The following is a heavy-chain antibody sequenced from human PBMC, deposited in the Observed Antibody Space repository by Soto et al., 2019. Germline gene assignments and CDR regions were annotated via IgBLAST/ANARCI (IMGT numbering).Heavy chain of an antibody. D-gene: IGHD1-26*01. CDR3: VKMGASGSYGFDY. V-gene: IGHV3-64D*06. CDR1: GFTFSSYA. Sequence: PGGSLRLSCSASGFTFSSYAMHWVRQAPGKGLEYVSAISSNVGSTYYADSVKGRFTISRDNSKNTLYLQRSSLRAEDTAVYYCVKMGASGSYGFDYWGQGTLVTVSS. CDR2: ISSNVGST. J-gene: IGHJ4*02.